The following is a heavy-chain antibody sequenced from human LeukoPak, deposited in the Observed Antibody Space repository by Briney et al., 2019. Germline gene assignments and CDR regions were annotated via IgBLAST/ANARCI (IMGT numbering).Heavy chain of an antibody. CDR3: ARGAFYSSNWFDP. Sequence: GGSLRLSCAASGFTFSSYNMNWVRQAPGKGLEWVSSVSSSSSYIYYADSVKGRFTISRDNAKNSLYLQMNSLRAEDTAVYYCARGAFYSSNWFDPWGQGTLVTVSS. V-gene: IGHV3-21*01. J-gene: IGHJ5*02. CDR2: VSSSSSYI. CDR1: GFTFSSYN. D-gene: IGHD6-19*01.